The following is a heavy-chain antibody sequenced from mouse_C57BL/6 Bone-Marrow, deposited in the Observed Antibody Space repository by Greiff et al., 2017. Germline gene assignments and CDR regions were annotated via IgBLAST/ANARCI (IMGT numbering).Heavy chain of an antibody. Sequence: QVQLQQSGAELARPGALVKLSCKASGYTFTSYGISRVKQRTGQGLEWIGEIYPRSGNTYYNEKFKGKATLTADKSSSTAYMELRSLPSEDSAVYYCARLRYYGSSYAGGWGQGTTLTVST. D-gene: IGHD1-1*01. CDR1: GYTFTSYG. V-gene: IGHV1-81*01. CDR3: ARLRYYGSSYAGG. CDR2: IYPRSGNT. J-gene: IGHJ2*01.